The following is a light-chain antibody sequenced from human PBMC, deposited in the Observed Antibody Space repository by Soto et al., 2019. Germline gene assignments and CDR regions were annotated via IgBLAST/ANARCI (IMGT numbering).Light chain of an antibody. J-gene: IGKJ1*01. V-gene: IGKV1-9*01. CDR3: QQYSSSSRT. CDR1: QVISTS. CDR2: AAS. Sequence: DIQLTQSPSFLSPSIGESVTITCRASQVISTSLAWYQVKPGKAPKLLIYAASTLESGVPSRFSATVSGTEFSLTITSLQPEDFATYYCQQYSSSSRTFGQGTKVDI.